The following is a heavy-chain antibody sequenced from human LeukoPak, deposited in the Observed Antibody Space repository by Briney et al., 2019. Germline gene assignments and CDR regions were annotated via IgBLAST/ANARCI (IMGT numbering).Heavy chain of an antibody. J-gene: IGHJ4*02. D-gene: IGHD5-18*01. V-gene: IGHV3-30*04. CDR2: ISYDGSNK. Sequence: GGSLRLSCAASGFTFSSYAMHWVRQAPGKGLEWVAVISYDGSNKYYADSVKGRFTISRDNSKSTLFLQVNNLRAEDTAVYYCAKQSGYSYASGYYFDFWGQGTLVTVSS. CDR1: GFTFSSYA. CDR3: AKQSGYSYASGYYFDF.